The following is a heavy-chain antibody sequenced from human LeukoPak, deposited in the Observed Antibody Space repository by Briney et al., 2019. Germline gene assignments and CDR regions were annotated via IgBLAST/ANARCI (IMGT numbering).Heavy chain of an antibody. V-gene: IGHV3-23*01. CDR3: AKRGVVIRVILVGFHKEAYYFDS. CDR2: VSGSGGGT. Sequence: GGSLRLSCAVSGITLSNYGMSWVRQAPGKGLEWVAGVSGSGGGTNYADSVKGRFTISRDNYKNTLYLQMNSLGAEDTAVYFCAKRGVVIRVILVGFHKEAYYFDSWGQGALVTVSS. CDR1: GITLSNYG. D-gene: IGHD3-22*01. J-gene: IGHJ4*02.